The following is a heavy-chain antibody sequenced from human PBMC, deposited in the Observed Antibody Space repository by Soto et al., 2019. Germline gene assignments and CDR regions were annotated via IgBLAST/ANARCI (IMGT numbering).Heavy chain of an antibody. V-gene: IGHV4-39*01. D-gene: IGHD6-13*01. CDR1: GGSISSSSYY. J-gene: IGHJ4*02. CDR2: IYYSGST. CDR3: ARQVGAAGFDY. Sequence: SETLSLTCTVSGGSISSSSYYWGWIRQPTGKGLEWIGSIYYSGSTYYNPSLKSRVTISVDTSKNQFSLKLSSVTAADTAVYYCARQVGAAGFDYWGQGTLVTVSS.